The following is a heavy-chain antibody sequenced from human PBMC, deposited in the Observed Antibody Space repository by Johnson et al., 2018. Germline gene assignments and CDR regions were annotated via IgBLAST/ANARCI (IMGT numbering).Heavy chain of an antibody. CDR3: AKEKLGSTTDY. CDR2: ISYDGSNK. V-gene: IGHV3-30*18. J-gene: IGHJ4*02. D-gene: IGHD1-14*01. CDR1: GFTFSSYG. Sequence: QVQLVQSGGGVVQPGRSLRLSCAASGFTFSSYGMHWVRQAPGKGLEWVAVISYDGSNKYYADSVKGRFTISRDNSKNTLYLQMNSLSAEDTAVYYCAKEKLGSTTDYWGQGTLVTVSS.